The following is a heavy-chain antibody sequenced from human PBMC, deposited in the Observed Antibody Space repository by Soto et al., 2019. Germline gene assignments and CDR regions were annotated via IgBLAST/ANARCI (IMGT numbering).Heavy chain of an antibody. Sequence: EMQLVESGGGLVKPGGSLTLSCAASGFAFSNAWINWVRQAPGKGLEWVGRIKSKALGGTTDFAAPVRGRFAITRDDSRNMVYMQMNSLNTEDTAVYYCTTDSYSTMIEVRFDYWGHGTLVTVSS. J-gene: IGHJ4*01. V-gene: IGHV3-15*07. D-gene: IGHD3-22*01. CDR3: TTDSYSTMIEVRFDY. CDR1: GFAFSNAW. CDR2: IKSKALGGTT.